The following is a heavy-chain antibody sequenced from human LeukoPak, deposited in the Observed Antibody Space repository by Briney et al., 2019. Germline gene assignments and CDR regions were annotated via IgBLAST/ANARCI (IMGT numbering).Heavy chain of an antibody. CDR2: ISGSGGST. D-gene: IGHD3-22*01. CDR1: GFTFSSYA. Sequence: GGSLRLSCAASGFTFSSYAMSWVRQAPGKGLEWVSAISGSGGSTYYADSVKGRFTISRDNSKNTLYLQMNSLRAEDTAVYYCANLPYDGSGYYYAAAGLWFDPWGQGTLVTVSS. J-gene: IGHJ5*02. CDR3: ANLPYDGSGYYYAAAGLWFDP. V-gene: IGHV3-23*01.